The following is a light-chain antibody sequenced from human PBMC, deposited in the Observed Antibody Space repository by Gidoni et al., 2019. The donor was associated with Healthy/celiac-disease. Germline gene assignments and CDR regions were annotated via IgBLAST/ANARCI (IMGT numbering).Light chain of an antibody. V-gene: IGLV3-25*02. J-gene: IGLJ1*01. CDR3: QSADSSGTYV. Sequence: SYELTQPPSVSVSPGQTARITCSGDALPKQYAYWYQQKPGQAPVLVIYKDSERPSGIPERFSGSSSGTTVTLTISGGQAEDEADYYCQSADSSGTYVFGTGTKVTVL. CDR2: KDS. CDR1: ALPKQY.